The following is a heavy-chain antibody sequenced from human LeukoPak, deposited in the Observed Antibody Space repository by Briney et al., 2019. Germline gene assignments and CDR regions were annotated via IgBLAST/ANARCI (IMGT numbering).Heavy chain of an antibody. CDR3: ARHKYYYDSSGYYSRAFDI. CDR1: GYSFTSYW. V-gene: IGHV5-51*01. Sequence: GESLKISCTVSGYSFTSYWIGWVRQMPGKGLEWMGIIYPGDSDTRYSPSFQGQVTISADKSISTAYLQWSSLKASDTAMYYCARHKYYYDSSGYYSRAFDIWGQGTMVTVSS. D-gene: IGHD3-22*01. CDR2: IYPGDSDT. J-gene: IGHJ3*02.